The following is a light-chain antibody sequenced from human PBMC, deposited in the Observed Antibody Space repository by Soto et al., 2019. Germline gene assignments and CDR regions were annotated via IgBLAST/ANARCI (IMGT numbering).Light chain of an antibody. CDR1: QSVSSN. Sequence: EIVMTPSPATPSASPGERATLSCRGSQSVSSNLAWYQQKPGQAPRLLIYGASTRATGIPARFSGSGSGTEFTLTITSLQSEDFAIYYCQQYNYWPLYTFGQGTKV. CDR3: QQYNYWPLYT. CDR2: GAS. J-gene: IGKJ2*01. V-gene: IGKV3-15*01.